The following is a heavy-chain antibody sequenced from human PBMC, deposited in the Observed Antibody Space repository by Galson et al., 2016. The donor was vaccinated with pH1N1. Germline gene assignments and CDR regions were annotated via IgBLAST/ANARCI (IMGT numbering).Heavy chain of an antibody. D-gene: IGHD1-26*01. CDR1: GFTFINYA. CDR2: ISGTGDPT. CDR3: AKDLGRYSEIDY. Sequence: SLRLSCAASGFTFINYAMSWVRQAPGKGLEWVSTISGTGDPTYYADSVRGRFTISRDNSNNTVYLRMNSLRVEDTAVYYCAKDLGRYSEIDYWGQGTLVTASS. V-gene: IGHV3-23*01. J-gene: IGHJ4*02.